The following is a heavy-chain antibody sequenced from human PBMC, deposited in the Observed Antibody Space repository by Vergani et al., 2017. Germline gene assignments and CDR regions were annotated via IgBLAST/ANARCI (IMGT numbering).Heavy chain of an antibody. Sequence: VHLAESGGGVVQPGRSLRLSCAASGFTFSSYAMHWVRQAPGKGLEWVAVISYDGSNKYYADSVKGRFTISRDNSKNTLYLQMNSLRAEDTAVYYCARDGHTMGYCSSTSCPVDDWGQGTLVTVSS. V-gene: IGHV3-30-3*01. D-gene: IGHD2-2*01. CDR1: GFTFSSYA. J-gene: IGHJ4*02. CDR2: ISYDGSNK. CDR3: ARDGHTMGYCSSTSCPVDD.